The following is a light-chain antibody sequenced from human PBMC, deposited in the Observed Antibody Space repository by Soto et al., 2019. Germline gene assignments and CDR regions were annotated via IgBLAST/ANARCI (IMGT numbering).Light chain of an antibody. CDR3: QQYGSSAYT. J-gene: IGKJ2*01. CDR1: QSVSSSY. CDR2: GAS. Sequence: EIVLTQSPGTLSLSPGERATLSCRASQSVSSSYLSWYQRKPGQPPRLLIYGASSRATGIPDRFSGSGSGTGFTLTISRLEPEDFAVYYCQQYGSSAYTFGQGTKLEIK. V-gene: IGKV3-20*01.